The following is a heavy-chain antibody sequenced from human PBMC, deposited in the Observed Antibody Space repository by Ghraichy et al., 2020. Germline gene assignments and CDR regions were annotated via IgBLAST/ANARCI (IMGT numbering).Heavy chain of an antibody. V-gene: IGHV3-53*01. J-gene: IGHJ4*02. Sequence: GGSLRLSCAASGFSVGTNHMAWVRQAPGKGLEWVSLIYSGGTTYYADSVKGRFTISRDNSKNTLFLQMNTLRAEDTAMYYCAREDSGGAIDYWGQGTLVTVSS. D-gene: IGHD1-26*01. CDR3: AREDSGGAIDY. CDR2: IYSGGTT. CDR1: GFSVGTNH.